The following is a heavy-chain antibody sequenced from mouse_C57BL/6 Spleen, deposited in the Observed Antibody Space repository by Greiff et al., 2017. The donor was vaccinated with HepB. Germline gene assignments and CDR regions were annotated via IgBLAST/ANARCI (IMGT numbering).Heavy chain of an antibody. CDR2: INPSNGGT. J-gene: IGHJ1*03. D-gene: IGHD2-1*01. CDR3: AEDGYGNYDWYFDV. V-gene: IGHV1-53*01. Sequence: QVQLQQSGTELVKPGASVKLSCKASGYTFTSYWMHWVKQRPGQGLEWIGNINPSNGGTNYNEKFKSKATLTVDKSSSTAYMQLSSLTSEDSAVYYCAEDGYGNYDWYFDVWGTGTTVTVSS. CDR1: GYTFTSYW.